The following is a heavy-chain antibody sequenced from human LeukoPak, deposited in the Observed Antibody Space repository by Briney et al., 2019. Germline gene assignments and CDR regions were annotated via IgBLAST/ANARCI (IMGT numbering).Heavy chain of an antibody. V-gene: IGHV1-8*01. D-gene: IGHD5-12*01. CDR3: AIRPATIQPYY. CDR1: GYTFTSYD. CDR2: MNPNSGNT. Sequence: GASVKVSCKASGYTFTSYDINWVRQATGQGLEWMGWMNPNSGNTGYAQKFQGRVTMTRNTSISTAYMVLSSMKSEDTAVYYFAIRPATIQPYYWGQETLVTVSS. J-gene: IGHJ4*02.